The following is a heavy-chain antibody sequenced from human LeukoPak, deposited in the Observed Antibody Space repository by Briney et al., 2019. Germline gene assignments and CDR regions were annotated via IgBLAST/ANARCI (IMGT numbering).Heavy chain of an antibody. CDR3: ARGFVKYSYGSWGGINYYYYMDV. V-gene: IGHV4-39*07. CDR2: IYYSGST. J-gene: IGHJ6*03. D-gene: IGHD5-18*01. Sequence: SETLSLTCTVSGGSISSSSYYWGWIRQPPGKGLEWIGSIYYSGSTYYNPSLKSRVTISVDTSKNQFSLKLSSVTAADTAVYYCARGFVKYSYGSWGGINYYYYMDVWGKGTTVTVSS. CDR1: GGSISSSSYY.